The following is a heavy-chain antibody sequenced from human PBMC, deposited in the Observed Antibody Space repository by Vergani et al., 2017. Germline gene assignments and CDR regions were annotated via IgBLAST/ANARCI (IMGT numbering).Heavy chain of an antibody. D-gene: IGHD6-13*01. J-gene: IGHJ6*03. CDR3: ARERIAAAGTGLFRYYYYMDV. Sequence: EVQLLESGGGLVQPGGSLRLSCAASGFTFSSYAMSWVRQAPGKGLEWVSAISGSGGSTYYADSVKGRFTISRDNSKNTLYLQMNSLRAEDTAVYYCARERIAAAGTGLFRYYYYMDVWGKGTTVTVSS. V-gene: IGHV3-23*01. CDR1: GFTFSSYA. CDR2: ISGSGGST.